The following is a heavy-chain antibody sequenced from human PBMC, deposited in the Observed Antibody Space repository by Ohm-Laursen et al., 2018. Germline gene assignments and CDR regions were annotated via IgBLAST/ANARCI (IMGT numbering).Heavy chain of an antibody. J-gene: IGHJ4*02. D-gene: IGHD3-10*01. CDR1: GGTFSDYA. CDR2: IIPILGMA. V-gene: IGHV1-69*04. CDR3: ARDWGLYGERTMVRADH. Sequence: SSVKVSCKASGGTFSDYAISWVRQAPGEGLEWMGRIIPILGMANYAQKFQDRVTITADISTSTAYMELSSLRSDDTAVYYCARDWGLYGERTMVRADHWGQGTLVTVSS.